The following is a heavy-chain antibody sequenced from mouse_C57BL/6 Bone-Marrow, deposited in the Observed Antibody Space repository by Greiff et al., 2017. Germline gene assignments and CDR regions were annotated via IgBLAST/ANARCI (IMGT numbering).Heavy chain of an antibody. J-gene: IGHJ2*01. Sequence: QVQLKQPGAELVKPGASVKLSCKASGYTFTSYWMHWVKQRPGQGLEWIGMIHPNSGSTNYNEKFKSKATLTVDKSSSTAYMQLSSLTSEDSAVYYCATATMITTRYFDYWGQGTTLTVSS. CDR2: IHPNSGST. D-gene: IGHD2-4*01. V-gene: IGHV1-64*01. CDR1: GYTFTSYW. CDR3: ATATMITTRYFDY.